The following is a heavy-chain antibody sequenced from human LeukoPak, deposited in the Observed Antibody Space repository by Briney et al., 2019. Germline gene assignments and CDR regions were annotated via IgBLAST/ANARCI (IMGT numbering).Heavy chain of an antibody. Sequence: GGSLRLSCAASGFNFTNYNMNWVRQAPGKGLEWVSSIHSSSGSIYYAHSLKGRFTISRDKAKNSLYLQMNSLRAEDTAVYYCARDLAWDAFDIWGQGTMVTVSS. J-gene: IGHJ3*02. CDR2: IHSSSGSI. CDR3: ARDLAWDAFDI. V-gene: IGHV3-21*01. CDR1: GFNFTNYN.